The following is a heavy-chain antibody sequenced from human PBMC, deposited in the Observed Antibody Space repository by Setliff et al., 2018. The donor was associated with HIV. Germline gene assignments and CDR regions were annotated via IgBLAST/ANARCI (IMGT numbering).Heavy chain of an antibody. CDR2: INHSGST. J-gene: IGHJ6*03. V-gene: IGHV4-34*01. Sequence: SETLSLTCAVYGGSFSGYYWSWIRQPPGKGMEWIGEINHSGSTNYNPSLKSRVTISVDTSKNQFSLKLSSVTAADTAVYYCNIYYYYYMDVWGKGTTVTVSS. CDR1: GGSFSGYY. CDR3: NIYYYYYMDV.